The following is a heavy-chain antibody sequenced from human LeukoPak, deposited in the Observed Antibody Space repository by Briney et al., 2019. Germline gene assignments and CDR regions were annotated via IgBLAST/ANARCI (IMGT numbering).Heavy chain of an antibody. CDR2: INFDGSST. Sequence: TGGSLRHSRAASGFPHCNYLMLSLRQAPGKGLVWVARINFDGSSTNYAGSVRGRFTISRDNAKNTLYLQMNSLRGEDTAVYYCGGGGSGCRYFDYWGQGTLVTVSS. V-gene: IGHV3-74*01. J-gene: IGHJ4*02. D-gene: IGHD1-14*01. CDR3: GGGGSGCRYFDY. CDR1: GFPHCNYL.